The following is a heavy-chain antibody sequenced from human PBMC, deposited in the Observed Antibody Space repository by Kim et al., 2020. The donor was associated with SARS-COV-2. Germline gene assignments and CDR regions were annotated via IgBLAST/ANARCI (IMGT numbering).Heavy chain of an antibody. CDR3: ALDRGYGHHDY. V-gene: IGHV4-30-2*01. CDR2: IYHSGRA. J-gene: IGHJ4*02. CDR1: GVSITSDDYS. D-gene: IGHD5-12*01. Sequence: SETLSLTCAVSGVSITSDDYSWSWIRQPPGKGLEWIGYIYHSGRAFYNSSLKSRVAMSVDTPVDQFSLRLSSVTAADTAVYYCALDRGYGHHDYWGQGTLVTVSS.